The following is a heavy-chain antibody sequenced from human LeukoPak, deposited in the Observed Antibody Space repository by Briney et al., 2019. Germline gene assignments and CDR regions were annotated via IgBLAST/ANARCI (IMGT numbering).Heavy chain of an antibody. CDR3: ARDYTTSNYDTSGYALLGY. Sequence: ASVKVSCKASGYNFNNYGISWVRQAPGQGLGWMGWISGYNGNTNYARKLQGRVTMTTDTPTSTVCMELRSLRSDDTAVYYCARDYTTSNYDTSGYALLGYWGQGTLVTVSS. CDR2: ISGYNGNT. V-gene: IGHV1-18*01. J-gene: IGHJ4*02. D-gene: IGHD3-22*01. CDR1: GYNFNNYG.